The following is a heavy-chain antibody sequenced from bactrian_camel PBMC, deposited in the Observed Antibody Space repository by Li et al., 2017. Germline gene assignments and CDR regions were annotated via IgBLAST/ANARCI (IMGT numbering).Heavy chain of an antibody. Sequence: HVQLVESGGGSVQPGGSLRLSCAASGYTYDNYCIGWFRQGVGLERDEVAPIDADGSTRYADSVKGRFTISEDKDNTKGTLTLILKMTGLGPEDTAMYYCAAVPYLAGDVRRRRDVRCLLGRDYNYRGQGTQVTVS. J-gene: IGHJ4*01. CDR2: IDADGST. D-gene: IGHD6*01. V-gene: IGHV3S26*01. CDR1: GYTYDNYC. CDR3: AAVPYLAGDVRRRRDVRCLLGRDYNY.